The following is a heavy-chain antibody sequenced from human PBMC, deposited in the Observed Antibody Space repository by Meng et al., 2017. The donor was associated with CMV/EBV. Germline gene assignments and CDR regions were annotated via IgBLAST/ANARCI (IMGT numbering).Heavy chain of an antibody. V-gene: IGHV3-7*01. CDR2: IKQDGSEK. J-gene: IGHJ3*02. Sequence: GESLKISCAASGFTFRSYWMSWVRQAPGKGLEWVANIKQDGSEKYYVDSVKGRFTISRDNAKNSLYLQMNSLRAEDTAVYYCARHEHWDAFDIWGQGTMVTVSS. CDR3: ARHEHWDAFDI. D-gene: IGHD3-3*02. CDR1: GFTFRSYW.